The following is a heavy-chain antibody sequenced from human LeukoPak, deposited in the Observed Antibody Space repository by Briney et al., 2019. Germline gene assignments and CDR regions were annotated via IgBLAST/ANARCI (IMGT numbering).Heavy chain of an antibody. CDR3: ARSGGWSSYYFDY. D-gene: IGHD6-19*01. J-gene: IGHJ4*02. V-gene: IGHV5-51*01. CDR2: IYPGDSDT. Sequence: RSGESLKISCQGSGYSFISYWIGWVRQMPGKGLEWMGIIYPGDSDTRYSPSFQGQVTISADKSISTAYLQWNSLKASGTAMYYCARSGGWSSYYFDYWGQGTLVTVSS. CDR1: GYSFISYW.